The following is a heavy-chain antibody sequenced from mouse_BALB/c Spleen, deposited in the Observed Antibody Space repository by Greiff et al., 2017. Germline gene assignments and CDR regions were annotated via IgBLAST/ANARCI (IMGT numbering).Heavy chain of an antibody. CDR1: GFSLSRYS. V-gene: IGHV2-6-4*01. Sequence: VQRVESGPGLVAPSQSLSITCTVSGFSLSRYSVHWVRQPPGKGLEWLGMIWGGGSTDYNSALKSRLSISKDNSKCQVFLKMNSLQTDDTAMYCCARDDRYDAAYWGQGTLGTVSA. CDR3: ARDDRYDAAY. CDR2: IWGGGST. D-gene: IGHD2-14*01. J-gene: IGHJ3*01.